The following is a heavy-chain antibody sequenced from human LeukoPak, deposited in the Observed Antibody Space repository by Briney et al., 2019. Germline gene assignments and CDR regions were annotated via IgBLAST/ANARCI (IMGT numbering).Heavy chain of an antibody. D-gene: IGHD3-22*01. Sequence: GASVKVSCKASGYTFTSYGISWVRQAPGQGLEWMGWINPNSGGTNYAQKFQGRVTMTRDTSISTAYMELSRLRSDDTAVYYCARATGGYYDYFDYWGQGTLVTVSS. CDR1: GYTFTSYG. V-gene: IGHV1-2*02. J-gene: IGHJ4*02. CDR2: INPNSGGT. CDR3: ARATGGYYDYFDY.